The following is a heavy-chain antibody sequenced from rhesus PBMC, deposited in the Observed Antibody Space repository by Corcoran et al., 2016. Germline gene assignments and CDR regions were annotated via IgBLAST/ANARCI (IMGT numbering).Heavy chain of an antibody. CDR2: IDGSGSTT. Sequence: QLQLQESGQGLVKPSETLALPCAVSGGSISGGCGRRWMPPHPGKGLEWIGNIDGSGSTTNYNPVLKSRVTLSVDTATNQFSLKLSSVTAADTAVYYCARGSRGGWYFDLWGPGTPITISS. CDR1: GGSISGGCG. V-gene: IGHV4-127*01. D-gene: IGHD5-42*01. J-gene: IGHJ2*01. CDR3: ARGSRGGWYFDL.